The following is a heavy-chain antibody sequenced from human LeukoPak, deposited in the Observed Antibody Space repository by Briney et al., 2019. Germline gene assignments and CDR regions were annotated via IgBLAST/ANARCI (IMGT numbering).Heavy chain of an antibody. CDR2: ISAYNGNT. V-gene: IGHV1-18*01. D-gene: IGHD5-18*01. CDR1: GYTFTSYG. CDR3: ARDPQWIQLWLQDDAFDI. J-gene: IGHJ3*02. Sequence: GASVKVSCKASGYTFTSYGISWVRQAPGQGLEWMGWISAYNGNTNYAQKLQGGVTMTTDTSTSTAYMELRSLRSDDTAVYYCARDPQWIQLWLQDDAFDIWGQGTMVTVSS.